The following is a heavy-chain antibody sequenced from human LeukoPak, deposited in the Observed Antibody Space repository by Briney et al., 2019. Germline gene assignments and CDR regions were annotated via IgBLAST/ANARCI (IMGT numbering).Heavy chain of an antibody. Sequence: SETLSLTCTVSGGSISSYYWSWIRQPPGKGLEWIGSIYYSGSAYYNPSLKSRATISLDTSKNQFSLKLSSVTAADTAVYYCARGLLRQWLAPRGYYFDYWGQGTLVTVSS. CDR3: ARGLLRQWLAPRGYYFDY. J-gene: IGHJ4*02. CDR2: IYYSGSA. V-gene: IGHV4-59*05. CDR1: GGSISSYY. D-gene: IGHD6-19*01.